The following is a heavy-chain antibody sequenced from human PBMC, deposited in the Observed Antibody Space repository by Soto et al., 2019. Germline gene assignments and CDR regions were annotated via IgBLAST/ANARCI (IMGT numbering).Heavy chain of an antibody. CDR3: ARVRCSGGSCYSEGWFDP. CDR1: GGTFSSYA. J-gene: IGHJ5*02. CDR2: IIPIFGTA. Sequence: QVQLVQSGAEVKKPGSSVKVSCKASGGTFSSYAISWVRQAPGQGLEWMEGIIPIFGTANYAQKFQGRVTITADESTSTAYMELSSLRSEDTAVYYCARVRCSGGSCYSEGWFDPWGQGTLVTVSS. D-gene: IGHD2-15*01. V-gene: IGHV1-69*01.